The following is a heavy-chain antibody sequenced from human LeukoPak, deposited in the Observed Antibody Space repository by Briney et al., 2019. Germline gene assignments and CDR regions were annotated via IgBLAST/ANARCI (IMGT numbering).Heavy chain of an antibody. CDR2: ISGSGGST. J-gene: IGHJ6*03. Sequence: GGSLRLSCAASGFTFSSYAMSWVRQAPGKGLEWVSAISGSGGSTYYADSVKGRFTISRDNSKNTLYLQMNSLRAEDTAVYYCAKVAATMIVVVPNMDVWGKGTTVTVSS. CDR1: GFTFSSYA. D-gene: IGHD3-22*01. CDR3: AKVAATMIVVVPNMDV. V-gene: IGHV3-23*01.